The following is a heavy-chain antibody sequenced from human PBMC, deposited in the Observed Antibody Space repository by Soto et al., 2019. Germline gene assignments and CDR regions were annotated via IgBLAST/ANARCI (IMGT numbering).Heavy chain of an antibody. D-gene: IGHD2-15*01. CDR2: IYYSGST. J-gene: IGHJ5*02. V-gene: IGHV4-39*01. Sequence: SETLSLTCTVSGGSISSSSYYWGWIRQPPGKGLEWIGSIYYSGSTYYNPSLKSRVTISVDTSKNQFSLKLSSVTAADTAVYYCARQYIVVVVAAANWFDPWGQGTLVTVSS. CDR3: ARQYIVVVVAAANWFDP. CDR1: GGSISSSSYY.